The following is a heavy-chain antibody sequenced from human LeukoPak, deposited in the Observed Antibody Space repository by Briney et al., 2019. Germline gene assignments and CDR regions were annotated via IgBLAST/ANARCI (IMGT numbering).Heavy chain of an antibody. Sequence: SQTLSLTCSVSGDSISRSNYYWSWIRQHPGKGLEWIGYINYSGSTYYNPSLTSRVSISVDTSKNQFSLKLGSVAAADTAVYYCAREYYDILTRFDPWGQGTLVTVSS. CDR3: AREYYDILTRFDP. J-gene: IGHJ5*02. D-gene: IGHD3-9*01. CDR2: INYSGST. V-gene: IGHV4-31*03. CDR1: GDSISRSNYY.